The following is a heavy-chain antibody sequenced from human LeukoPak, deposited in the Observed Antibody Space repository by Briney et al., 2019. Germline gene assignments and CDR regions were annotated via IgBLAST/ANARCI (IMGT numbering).Heavy chain of an antibody. CDR3: ARSHSSSWPSHMDV. J-gene: IGHJ6*03. CDR1: GGSISSYY. D-gene: IGHD6-13*01. Sequence: PSETLSLTCTVSGGSISSYYWSWIRQPPGKGLEWIGYIYYSGSTNYNPSLKSRVTISVDTSKNQFSLKLSSVTAADTAVYYCARSHSSSWPSHMDVWGKGTTVTVSS. CDR2: IYYSGST. V-gene: IGHV4-59*01.